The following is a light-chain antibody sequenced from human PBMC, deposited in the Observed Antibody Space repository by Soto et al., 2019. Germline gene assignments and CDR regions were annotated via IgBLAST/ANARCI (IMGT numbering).Light chain of an antibody. Sequence: EIVLTQSPGTLSLSPGERATLSCRASQSVTSTHLAWYQQKPGQAPRLLIYSASSRATGIPDRFSGSGSGTDFTLTISGLQPEDFAVYYCQQYSSSSWTFGQGTKVDI. CDR3: QQYSSSSWT. V-gene: IGKV3-20*01. CDR2: SAS. J-gene: IGKJ1*01. CDR1: QSVTSTH.